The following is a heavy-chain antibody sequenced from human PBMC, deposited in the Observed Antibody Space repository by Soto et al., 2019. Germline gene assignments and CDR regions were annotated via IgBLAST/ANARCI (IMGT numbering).Heavy chain of an antibody. CDR3: ARGEGETTVTN. CDR1: GGSISNYY. J-gene: IGHJ4*02. Sequence: QVQLQESGPGLVKPSETLSLTCTVSGGSISNYYWSWIRQPPGKGLEWIGYIYYSGSTNYNPSLKSRVTISVDTSKNQFSLKLSSVTAADTAVYYCARGEGETTVTNWGQGTLVTVSS. D-gene: IGHD4-17*01. V-gene: IGHV4-59*08. CDR2: IYYSGST.